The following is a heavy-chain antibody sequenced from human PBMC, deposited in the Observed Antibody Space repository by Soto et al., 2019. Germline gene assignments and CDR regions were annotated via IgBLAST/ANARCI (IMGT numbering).Heavy chain of an antibody. V-gene: IGHV3-11*06. CDR1: GFRFSDYA. Sequence: PGGSLRLSCGGSGFRFSDYAMGWVRQAPGKGLEWIAYSSNSGTFTKYADSVKGRFSISRDNAKNSLYLQINNLSGEDTATYFCARSGDNYNLLDYWGQGTPVTVSS. J-gene: IGHJ4*02. CDR2: SSNSGTFT. D-gene: IGHD1-1*01. CDR3: ARSGDNYNLLDY.